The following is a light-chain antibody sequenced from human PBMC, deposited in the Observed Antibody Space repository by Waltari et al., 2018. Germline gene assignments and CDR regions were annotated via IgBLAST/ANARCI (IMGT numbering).Light chain of an antibody. V-gene: IGKV1-39*01. CDR2: ASS. CDR3: QQSSSSPIT. J-gene: IGKJ3*01. Sequence: DIQMTQSPSSLSASVGDRVIITCGASQNINNYLNWYQQKPGKAPKLLIYASSNLQGGVPSRFSGDGSGTDFTLTISTLQPEDFATYYCQQSSSSPITFGPGTKVDVK. CDR1: QNINNY.